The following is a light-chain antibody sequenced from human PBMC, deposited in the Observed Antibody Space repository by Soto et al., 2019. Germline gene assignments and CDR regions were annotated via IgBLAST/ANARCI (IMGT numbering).Light chain of an antibody. CDR3: QQRSNWQIT. CDR1: QSVSTY. Sequence: ETVLTQSPATLSFSPGESATLSCRASQSVSTYLAWYQQKPGQAPRLLIYDASNRVTGIPARFRGSGSGTDFTLTISSLEPDDFAVYYCQQRSNWQITFGQGTRVEN. J-gene: IGKJ5*01. V-gene: IGKV3-11*01. CDR2: DAS.